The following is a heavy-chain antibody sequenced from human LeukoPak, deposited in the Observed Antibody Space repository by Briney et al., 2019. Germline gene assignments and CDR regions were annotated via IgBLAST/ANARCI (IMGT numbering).Heavy chain of an antibody. Sequence: PGGSLRLSCAASGFTFSSYAMTWVRQAPGKGLEWVSGISGSGSNTYSADSVKGRFTISRDNSKNTLYLQMNSLRAEDTAVYYCARDSSGIVGALDYWGQGTLVTVSS. CDR2: ISGSGSNT. CDR3: ARDSSGIVGALDY. CDR1: GFTFSSYA. J-gene: IGHJ4*02. D-gene: IGHD1-26*01. V-gene: IGHV3-23*01.